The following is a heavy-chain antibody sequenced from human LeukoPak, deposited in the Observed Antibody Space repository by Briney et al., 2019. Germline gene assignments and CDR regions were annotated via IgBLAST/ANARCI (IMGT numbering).Heavy chain of an antibody. D-gene: IGHD3-3*01. V-gene: IGHV3-33*01. CDR1: GFTFSSYG. CDR2: IWYDGSNK. J-gene: IGHJ5*02. Sequence: PGGSLRLSCAASGFTFSSYGMHWVRQAPGKGLEWVAVIWYDGSNKYYADSVKGRFTISRDNSKNTLYLQMNSLRAEDTAVYYCARGGGDFWSGKENWFDPWGQGTLVTVSS. CDR3: ARGGGDFWSGKENWFDP.